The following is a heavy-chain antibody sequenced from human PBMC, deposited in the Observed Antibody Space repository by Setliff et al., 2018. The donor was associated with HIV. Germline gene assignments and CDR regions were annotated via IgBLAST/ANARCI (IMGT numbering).Heavy chain of an antibody. CDR2: IYTTGST. CDR1: GGSMSTHY. CDR3: ASGSPFDGFDM. J-gene: IGHJ3*02. D-gene: IGHD1-26*01. Sequence: SETLSLTCTVSGGSMSTHYWSWIRQTPGKGLEWIGHIYTTGSTHYNPSLRSRVTISIDTSKSHFSLRLKSVTAADSALYYCASGSPFDGFDMWGQGTMVTVSS. V-gene: IGHV4-59*11.